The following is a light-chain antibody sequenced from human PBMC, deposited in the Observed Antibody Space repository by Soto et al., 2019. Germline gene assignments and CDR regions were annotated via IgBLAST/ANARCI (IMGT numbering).Light chain of an antibody. V-gene: IGKV1-12*01. Sequence: DIQMAQSPSSVSASVGDRVTITRRASQDIGSWLAWYQQKPGKAPELLIYAASNLQGGVPSRFSGSGSGTDFTLTISSLQPEDFATYYCQQANNFPWTFGQGTKVDIK. CDR2: AAS. CDR1: QDIGSW. J-gene: IGKJ1*01. CDR3: QQANNFPWT.